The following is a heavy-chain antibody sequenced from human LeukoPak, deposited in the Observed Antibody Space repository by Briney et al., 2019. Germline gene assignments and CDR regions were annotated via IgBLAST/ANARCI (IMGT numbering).Heavy chain of an antibody. V-gene: IGHV3-23*01. CDR2: ISGSGGST. CDR1: GFTFSSDS. Sequence: HPGGSLRLSCAASGFTFSSDSMNWVRQAPGKGLEWVSAISGSGGSTYYADSVKGRFTISRDNSKNTLYLQMNSLRAEDTAVYYCAKDPFYDSSGYYYALGWGQGTLVTVSS. D-gene: IGHD3-22*01. J-gene: IGHJ4*02. CDR3: AKDPFYDSSGYYYALG.